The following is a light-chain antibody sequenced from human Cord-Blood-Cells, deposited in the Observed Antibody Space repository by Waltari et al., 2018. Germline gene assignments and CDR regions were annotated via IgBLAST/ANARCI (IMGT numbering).Light chain of an antibody. CDR3: QQSYSTPWT. J-gene: IGKJ1*01. CDR2: AAS. CDR1: QSISSY. Sequence: DIQMTQSQPSLSASVGDRVTITCRASQSISSYLNWYQQKPGKAPKLLIYAASSLQSGVPSRFSGSGSGTDFTLTINSLQPEDFATYYCQQSYSTPWTFGQGTKVEIK. V-gene: IGKV1-39*01.